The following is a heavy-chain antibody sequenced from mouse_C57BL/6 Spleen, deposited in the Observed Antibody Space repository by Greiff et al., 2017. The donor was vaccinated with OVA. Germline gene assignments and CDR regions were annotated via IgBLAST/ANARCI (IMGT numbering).Heavy chain of an antibody. D-gene: IGHD2-5*01. Sequence: SGPELVKPGASVKIPCKASGYTFTDYNLDWVKQSHGKSLEWIGDINPNNGGTIYNQKFKGKATLTVDKSSSTAYMELRSRTSEDTAVYYCARSLPPTIVTTFPFDYWGQGTTLTVSS. J-gene: IGHJ2*01. CDR1: GYTFTDYN. V-gene: IGHV1-18*01. CDR2: INPNNGGT. CDR3: ARSLPPTIVTTFPFDY.